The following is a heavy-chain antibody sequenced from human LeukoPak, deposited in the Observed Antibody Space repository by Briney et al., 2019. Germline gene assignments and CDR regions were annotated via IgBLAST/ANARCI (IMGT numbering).Heavy chain of an antibody. D-gene: IGHD5-18*01. CDR1: GGSISSYY. Sequence: PSETLSLTCTVSGGSISSYYWSWIRQPPGKGLEWIGYIYYSGSTNYNPSLKSRVTISVDTSKNQFSLKLSSVTAADTAVYYCARNTAMVYFDYWGQGTLVTVSS. CDR3: ARNTAMVYFDY. V-gene: IGHV4-59*08. J-gene: IGHJ4*02. CDR2: IYYSGST.